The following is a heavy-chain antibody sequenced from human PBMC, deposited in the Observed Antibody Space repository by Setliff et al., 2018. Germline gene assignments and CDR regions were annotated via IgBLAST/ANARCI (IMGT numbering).Heavy chain of an antibody. CDR1: GGTLNSYT. Sequence: GASVKVSCKASGGTLNSYTFSWVRQAPGQGLEWMGGIIPMFDKARYAQKFQGRVTITADDSTTTVHMELSSLTSADTAVYFCAREPGTYMGNDGFDVWGQGTVVTVSS. J-gene: IGHJ3*01. V-gene: IGHV1-69*13. CDR3: AREPGTYMGNDGFDV. D-gene: IGHD1-7*01. CDR2: IIPMFDKA.